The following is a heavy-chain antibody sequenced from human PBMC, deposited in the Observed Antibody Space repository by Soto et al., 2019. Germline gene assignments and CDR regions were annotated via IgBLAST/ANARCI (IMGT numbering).Heavy chain of an antibody. D-gene: IGHD2-15*01. Sequence: QAQLAQSGAEVKKPGASVNISCKASGYTFTNYGFIWVRQAPGHGLEWVGWISPYNGKTEYPQKFQGRVNMTRDKPTSTDYMELRSLRSDDTAVYYCARDIYGGNCCDAFDIWGQGTMVTVSS. CDR2: ISPYNGKT. J-gene: IGHJ3*02. CDR1: GYTFTNYG. CDR3: ARDIYGGNCCDAFDI. V-gene: IGHV1-18*01.